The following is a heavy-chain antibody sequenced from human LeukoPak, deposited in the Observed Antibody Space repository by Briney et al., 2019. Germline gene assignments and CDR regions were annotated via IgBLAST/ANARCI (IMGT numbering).Heavy chain of an antibody. D-gene: IGHD1-26*01. CDR1: GYTFSGNY. CDR3: ARDIGAASGSTY. V-gene: IGHV1-2*02. Sequence: GASVKVSCKAPGYTFSGNYMHWVRQAPGQGLEWMGWINPNSGDTNYAQKFQGRVTMTRDTSISTAYMELTRLRSDDTAVYYCARDIGAASGSTYWGQGTLVTVSS. J-gene: IGHJ4*02. CDR2: INPNSGDT.